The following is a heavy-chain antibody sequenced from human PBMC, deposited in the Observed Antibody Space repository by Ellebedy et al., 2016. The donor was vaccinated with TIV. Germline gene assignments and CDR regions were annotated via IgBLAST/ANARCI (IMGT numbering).Heavy chain of an antibody. CDR3: ARDKYGDYYFDY. D-gene: IGHD4-17*01. CDR2: ISSSSSYI. V-gene: IGHV3-21*01. CDR1: GGSISSGG. J-gene: IGHJ4*02. Sequence: GGSLRLSXAVSGGSISSGGYYWGWIRQPPGKGLEWVSSISSSSSYIYYADSVKGRFTISRDNAKNSLYLQMNSLRAEDTAVYYCARDKYGDYYFDYWGQGTLVTVSS.